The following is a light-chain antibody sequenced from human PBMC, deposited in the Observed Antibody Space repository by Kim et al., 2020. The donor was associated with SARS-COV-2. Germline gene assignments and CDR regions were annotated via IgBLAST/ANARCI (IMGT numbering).Light chain of an antibody. CDR3: CSYAGSYGVV. J-gene: IGLJ2*01. V-gene: IGLV2-11*01. CDR1: SSYVCGYNS. Sequence: GQTDTISYTGTSSYVCGYNSVSLYQQHPGKAPTLMIYDVSKRPSGFPYRFSGSKSGNTASLTISGLQAEDEADYYCCSYAGSYGVVFGGGTQLTVL. CDR2: DVS.